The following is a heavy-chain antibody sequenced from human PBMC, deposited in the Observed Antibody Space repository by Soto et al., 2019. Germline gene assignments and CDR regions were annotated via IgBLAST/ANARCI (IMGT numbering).Heavy chain of an antibody. J-gene: IGHJ4*02. V-gene: IGHV3-23*01. D-gene: IGHD6-25*01. CDR3: AKIWVAATPNY. CDR1: GFTFSSYA. Sequence: GGSLRLSCAASGFTFSSYAMSWVRQAPGKGLEWVSGIASGGGLTYHADPVKGRFTISRDNSKNTVYLQMNSLRVEDTAVYYCAKIWVAATPNYWGQGTLVTVSS. CDR2: IASGGGLT.